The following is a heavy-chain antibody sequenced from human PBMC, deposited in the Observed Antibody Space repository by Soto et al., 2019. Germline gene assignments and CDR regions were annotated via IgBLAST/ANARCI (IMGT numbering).Heavy chain of an antibody. CDR3: ARVGAVAGTADY. V-gene: IGHV1-69*06. CDR2: IIPIFGTA. Sequence: ASVKVSCKASGCTFSSYAISCVRQAPGQGLEWMGGIIPIFGTANYAQKFQGRVTITADKSTSTAYMELSSLRSEDTAVYYCARVGAVAGTADYWGQGTLVTVSS. CDR1: GCTFSSYA. J-gene: IGHJ4*02. D-gene: IGHD6-19*01.